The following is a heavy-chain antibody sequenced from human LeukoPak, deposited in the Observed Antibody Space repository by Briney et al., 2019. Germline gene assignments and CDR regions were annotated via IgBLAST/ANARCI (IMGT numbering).Heavy chain of an antibody. CDR3: ARDSCSGGSCYYWFDP. J-gene: IGHJ5*02. D-gene: IGHD2-15*01. Sequence: GASVKVSCKASGYTFTSYGISWVRQAPGQGLEWMGWISAYNGNTNYAQKLQGRVTMTTDTSTSTAYTELRSLRSDDTAVYYCARDSCSGGSCYYWFDPWGQGTLVTVSS. CDR1: GYTFTSYG. V-gene: IGHV1-18*01. CDR2: ISAYNGNT.